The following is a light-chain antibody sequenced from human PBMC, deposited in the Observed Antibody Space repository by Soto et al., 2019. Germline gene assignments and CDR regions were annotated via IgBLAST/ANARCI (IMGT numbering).Light chain of an antibody. Sequence: VMTQSPATLSVSPGERATLSCRASQSVSANLAWYQHKPGQAPRLLFYGASTVAAGFPGKFSGSGSGTEFTLTISGLQSEDVAVYYCQQYDNWPTFGPGTKVDIK. CDR2: GAS. V-gene: IGKV3-15*01. CDR3: QQYDNWPT. J-gene: IGKJ3*01. CDR1: QSVSAN.